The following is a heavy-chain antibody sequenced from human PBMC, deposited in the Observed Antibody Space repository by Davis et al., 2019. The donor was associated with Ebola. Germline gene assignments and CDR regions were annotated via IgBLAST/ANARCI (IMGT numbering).Heavy chain of an antibody. D-gene: IGHD5-24*01. Sequence: AASVKVSCKASGGTFSSYAISWVRQPPGQGLEWMGGLIPIFGTANYAQKFQGRVTITADESTSTAYMELSSLRSEDTAVYYCARARDGYNSDYYYGMDVWGQGTTVTVSS. V-gene: IGHV1-69*13. CDR2: LIPIFGTA. CDR3: ARARDGYNSDYYYGMDV. CDR1: GGTFSSYA. J-gene: IGHJ6*02.